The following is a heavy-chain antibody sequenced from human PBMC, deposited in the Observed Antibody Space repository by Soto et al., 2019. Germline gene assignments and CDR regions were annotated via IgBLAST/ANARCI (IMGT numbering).Heavy chain of an antibody. D-gene: IGHD5-12*01. Sequence: QEHLVESGGGVVQTGRSLTLSCAASGFTFSSYTMHWVRQAPGKGLEWVADISFDGSKKYYGDSVKDRFTVSRDNSKSTLDVQMNLLRAEDTAVYYCARDRRFGNGYNLGFDYWGQGTLVTVSS. CDR2: ISFDGSKK. CDR1: GFTFSSYT. V-gene: IGHV3-30-3*01. CDR3: ARDRRFGNGYNLGFDY. J-gene: IGHJ4*02.